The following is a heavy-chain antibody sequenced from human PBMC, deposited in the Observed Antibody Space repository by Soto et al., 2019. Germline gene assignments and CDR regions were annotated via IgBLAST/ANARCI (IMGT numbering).Heavy chain of an antibody. CDR3: AREAGWQRMVPYD. Sequence: QVQLVQSGTEVKKPGASVNVSCKAFGYTFTSYGFSWVRQVPGQGLEWLGWISACNGDTQYSQTMKGRLTVTTDTATNTVDMDLRSLTPAETAVYYCAREAGWQRMVPYDGGQRPLVTVS. D-gene: IGHD6-25*01. CDR1: GYTFTSYG. V-gene: IGHV1-18*04. CDR2: ISACNGDT. J-gene: IGHJ4*01.